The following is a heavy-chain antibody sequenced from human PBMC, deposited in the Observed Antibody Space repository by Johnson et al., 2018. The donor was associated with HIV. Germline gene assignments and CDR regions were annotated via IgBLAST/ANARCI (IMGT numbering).Heavy chain of an antibody. CDR2: IGSAGDT. D-gene: IGHD3-10*01. CDR3: ATGNYYGSGSYAGYSAAFDI. Sequence: VQLVESGGGLVQPGGSLRLSCAASGFTFSSYDMHWVRHATGKGLEWVSAIGSAGDTYYPGSVTGRFTISRENAKNSLYLQMNSLRAGDTAVYYCATGNYYGSGSYAGYSAAFDIWGQGTMVTVSS. CDR1: GFTFSSYD. V-gene: IGHV3-13*01. J-gene: IGHJ3*02.